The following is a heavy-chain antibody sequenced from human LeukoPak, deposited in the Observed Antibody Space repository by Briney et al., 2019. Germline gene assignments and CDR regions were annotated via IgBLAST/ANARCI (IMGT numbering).Heavy chain of an antibody. CDR2: IIPIFGTA. Sequence: GSSVKVSCKASGATFSSYAISWVRQAPGQGLEWMGGIIPIFGTANYAQKFQGRVMITTDESTSTAYMELSSLRSEDTAVYYCASCWTSCHQDAFDIWGQGTMVTVSS. V-gene: IGHV1-69*05. CDR1: GATFSSYA. CDR3: ASCWTSCHQDAFDI. J-gene: IGHJ3*02. D-gene: IGHD2-2*01.